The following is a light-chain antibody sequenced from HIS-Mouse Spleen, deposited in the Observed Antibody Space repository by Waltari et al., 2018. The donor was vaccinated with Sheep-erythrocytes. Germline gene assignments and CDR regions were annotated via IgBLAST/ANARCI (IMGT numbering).Light chain of an antibody. J-gene: IGLJ1*01. CDR1: SSDVGGYNY. CDR2: DVS. CDR3: CSYAGSYNHV. Sequence: QSALTQPRSVSGSPGQSVTISCTGTSSDVGGYNYVSWYQQHPGKAPKRMIYDVSKRPSGVPDRFSGSKSGNTASLTSSGLQAEDEADYYCCSYAGSYNHVFATGTKVTVL. V-gene: IGLV2-11*01.